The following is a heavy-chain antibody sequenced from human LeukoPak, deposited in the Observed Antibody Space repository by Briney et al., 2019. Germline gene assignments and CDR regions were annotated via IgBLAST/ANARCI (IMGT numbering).Heavy chain of an antibody. D-gene: IGHD6-13*01. Sequence: SETLSLTCTVSGGSISSYYWSWIRQPPGKGLEWIGYIYYSGSTNYNPSLKSRVTISVDTSKNQFSLKLSSVTAADTAVYYCARVYSSSWYPNWFDPWGQGTLVTVSS. V-gene: IGHV4-59*01. CDR1: GGSISSYY. CDR2: IYYSGST. CDR3: ARVYSSSWYPNWFDP. J-gene: IGHJ5*02.